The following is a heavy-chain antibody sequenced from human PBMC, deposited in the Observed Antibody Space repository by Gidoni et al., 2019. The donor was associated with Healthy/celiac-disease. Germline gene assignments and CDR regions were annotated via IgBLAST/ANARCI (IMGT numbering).Heavy chain of an antibody. V-gene: IGHV3-9*01. D-gene: IGHD6-19*01. CDR1: GFSFDDYD. CDR2: ISWNSGSI. Sequence: EVQLVESGGGLVQPGRSLRLSCAASGFSFDDYDMHWVRQAPGKGLEWVSGISWNSGSIGYADSVKGRFTISRDNAKNTLYLQMNSLRAEDTALYYCAKDKGFRAVPYYYYGMDVWGQGTTVTVSS. J-gene: IGHJ6*02. CDR3: AKDKGFRAVPYYYYGMDV.